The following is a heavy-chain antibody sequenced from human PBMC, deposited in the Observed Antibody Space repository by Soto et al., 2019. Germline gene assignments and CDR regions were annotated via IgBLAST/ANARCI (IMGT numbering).Heavy chain of an antibody. V-gene: IGHV4-34*01. J-gene: IGHJ4*02. CDR2: INHSGST. Sequence: SETLSLTCAVYGGSFSGYYWSWIRQPPGKGLEWIGEINHSGSTNYNPSLKSRVTISVDTSKNQFSLKLSSVTAADTAVYPCPTTLYDYVGRNYRNRLFAYWGQGTLVAASS. CDR3: PTTLYDYVGRNYRNRLFAY. D-gene: IGHD3-16*01. CDR1: GGSFSGYY.